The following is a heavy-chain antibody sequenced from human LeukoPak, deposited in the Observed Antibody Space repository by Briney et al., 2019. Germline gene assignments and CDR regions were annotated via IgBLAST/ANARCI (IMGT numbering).Heavy chain of an antibody. CDR1: GFTFSSYA. CDR2: ISDSAGST. V-gene: IGHV3-23*01. CDR3: AKPGGQQLVYYFDY. J-gene: IGHJ4*02. D-gene: IGHD6-13*01. Sequence: PGGSLRLSCAASGFTFSSYALNWVRQAPGKGLEWVSSISDSAGSTYYADSVKGRFTISRDNSKNTLYLQMNSLRAEDTAVYYCAKPGGQQLVYYFDYWGQGTLVTVCS.